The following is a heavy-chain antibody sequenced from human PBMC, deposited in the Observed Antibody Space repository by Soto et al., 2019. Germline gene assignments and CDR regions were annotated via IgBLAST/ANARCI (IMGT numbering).Heavy chain of an antibody. CDR1: GYTFTSYG. J-gene: IGHJ6*03. V-gene: IGHV1-18*01. CDR2: ISAYNGNT. Sequence: ASVKVSCKASGYTFTSYGISWVRQAPGQGLEWMGWISAYNGNTNYAQKLQGRVTMTTDTSTSTAYMELSSLRSDDTAVYYWAKSKGEALLRSFHGQPSLHVGVKGPRVSVS. D-gene: IGHD3-9*01. CDR3: AKSKGEALLRSFHGQPSLHV.